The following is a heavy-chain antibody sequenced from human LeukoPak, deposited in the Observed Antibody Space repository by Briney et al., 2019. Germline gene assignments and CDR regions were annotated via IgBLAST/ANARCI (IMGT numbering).Heavy chain of an antibody. CDR1: GISFGEYA. CDR2: ISGSGGST. V-gene: IGHV3-23*01. J-gene: IGHJ4*02. CDR3: ANEYYTSGSYYFFDS. D-gene: IGHD3-10*01. Sequence: GRSLRLSCTTSGISFGEYAMSWVRQAPGKGLEWVSTISGSGGSTYYADSVKGRFTISRDNSKNTLYLQMNSLRAEDTAVYYCANEYYTSGSYYFFDSWGQGTLVTVSS.